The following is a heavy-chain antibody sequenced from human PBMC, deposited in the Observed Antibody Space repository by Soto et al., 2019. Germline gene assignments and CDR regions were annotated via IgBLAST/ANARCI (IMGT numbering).Heavy chain of an antibody. V-gene: IGHV1-18*01. D-gene: IGHD3-22*01. CDR3: ARDKYYYDSSGYDCFDP. CDR1: GYTFASYG. CDR2: ISAYNGNT. J-gene: IGHJ5*02. Sequence: ASVKVSCKASGYTFASYGISWVRQAPGQGLEWMGWISAYNGNTNYAQKLQGRVTMTTDKSTSTAYMELSSLRSEDTAVYYCARDKYYYDSSGYDCFDPWGQGTLVTVSS.